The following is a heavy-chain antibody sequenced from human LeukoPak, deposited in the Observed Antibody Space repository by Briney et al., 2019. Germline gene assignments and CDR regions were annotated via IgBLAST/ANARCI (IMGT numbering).Heavy chain of an antibody. V-gene: IGHV3-7*01. J-gene: IGHJ6*03. CDR3: ARVGCYSSSWYYPAHYCYYYYYMDV. CDR2: IKQDGGEK. Sequence: PPGGSLRLSCAASGLTFSSYWMSWFRQAPGKGLEWVANIKQDGGEKYYVDSVKGRFTISRDNAKNSLYLQMNSLRAEDTAVYYCARVGCYSSSWYYPAHYCYYYYYMDVWGKGTTVTVSS. D-gene: IGHD6-13*01. CDR1: GLTFSSYW.